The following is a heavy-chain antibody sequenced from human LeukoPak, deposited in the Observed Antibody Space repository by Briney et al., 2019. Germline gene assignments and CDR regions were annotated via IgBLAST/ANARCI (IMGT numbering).Heavy chain of an antibody. V-gene: IGHV1-8*01. CDR2: RNPNSGNT. Sequence: GASVKVSCKASGYTFTSYDINGVRQATGQGLEGMGWRNPNSGNTVDAQKFQGRFTMTTNTSISTAYMELSSQRSEDTAVYYCAVGYSSGWYYYYYGMDVWGQRTTVTVSS. D-gene: IGHD6-19*01. CDR3: AVGYSSGWYYYYYGMDV. J-gene: IGHJ6*02. CDR1: GYTFTSYD.